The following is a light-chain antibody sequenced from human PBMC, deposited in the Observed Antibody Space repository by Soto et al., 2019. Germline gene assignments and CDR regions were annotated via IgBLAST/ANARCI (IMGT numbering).Light chain of an antibody. V-gene: IGKV1-17*01. CDR3: LQHNTYPWT. CDR2: GAS. Sequence: DIQMTQSPSSLSASIGDRVTITCRASQVIGNDLAWYQQKPAKAPARLIYGASSLQSGVPSRFSGSGSGTDFTRTISSLQPEDFATYYCLQHNTYPWTFGQGTKVEI. CDR1: QVIGND. J-gene: IGKJ1*01.